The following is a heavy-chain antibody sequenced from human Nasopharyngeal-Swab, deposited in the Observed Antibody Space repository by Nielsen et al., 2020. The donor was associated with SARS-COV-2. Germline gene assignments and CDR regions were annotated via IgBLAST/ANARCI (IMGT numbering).Heavy chain of an antibody. V-gene: IGHV3-21*01. CDR1: GFTFSSYA. D-gene: IGHD5-18*01. Sequence: GESLKISCAASGFTFSSYAMSWVRQAPGKGLEWVSSISSSSSYIYYADSVKGRFTISRDNAKNSLYLQMNSLRAEDTAVYYCARGRGYSSIFDYWGQGTLVTVSS. CDR2: ISSSSSYI. J-gene: IGHJ4*02. CDR3: ARGRGYSSIFDY.